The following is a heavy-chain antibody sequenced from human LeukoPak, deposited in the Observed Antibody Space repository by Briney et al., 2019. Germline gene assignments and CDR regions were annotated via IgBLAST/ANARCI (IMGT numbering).Heavy chain of an antibody. CDR3: ARGGGATLSSLDY. CDR1: GFTFSSYW. CDR2: INSDETRT. J-gene: IGHJ4*02. V-gene: IGHV3-74*01. Sequence: GGSLRLSCAASGFTFSSYWMHWVRQAPGKGLVWVSRINSDETRTNFADSVRGRFTISRDNSKNTLYLQMNSLRAEDTAVYYCARGGGATLSSLDYWGQGTLVTVSS. D-gene: IGHD1-26*01.